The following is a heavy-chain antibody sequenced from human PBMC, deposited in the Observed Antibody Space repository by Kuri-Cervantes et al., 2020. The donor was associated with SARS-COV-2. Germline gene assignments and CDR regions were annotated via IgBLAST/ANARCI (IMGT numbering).Heavy chain of an antibody. D-gene: IGHD2-2*01. CDR2: IYHSGST. CDR1: GYSISSGYY. CDR3: AVFVVPAARGFDY. V-gene: IGHV4-38-2*02. J-gene: IGHJ4*02. Sequence: SETLSLTCTVSGYSISSGYYWGWIRQPPGKGLEWIGSIYHSGSTNYNPSLKSRVTISVDTSKNQFSLKLSSVTAADTAVYYCAVFVVPAARGFDYWGQGTLVTVSS.